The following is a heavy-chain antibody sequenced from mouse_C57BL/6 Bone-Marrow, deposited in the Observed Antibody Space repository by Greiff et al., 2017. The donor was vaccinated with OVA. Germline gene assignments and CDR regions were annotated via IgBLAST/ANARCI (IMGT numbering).Heavy chain of an antibody. CDR2: IDPSDSYT. CDR1: GYTFTSYW. J-gene: IGHJ2*01. CDR3: ARVRGRGVDY. Sequence: VQLQQPGAELVMPGASVKLSCKASGYTFTSYWMHWVKQRPGQGLEWIGEIDPSDSYTNYNQKFKGKSTLTVDKSSSTAYMQLSSLTSEDSAVYYCARVRGRGVDYWGQGTTLTVSS. V-gene: IGHV1-69*01.